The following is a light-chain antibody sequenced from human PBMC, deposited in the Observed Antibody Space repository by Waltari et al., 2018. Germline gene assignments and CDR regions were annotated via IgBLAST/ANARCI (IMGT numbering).Light chain of an antibody. CDR3: QQYYVWPPIT. CDR1: QSVRTN. J-gene: IGKJ4*01. V-gene: IGKV3-15*01. CDR2: GAS. Sequence: VLLTQSPASLSVSPGDTVILSCRASQSVRTNLVWYQQKAGQAPRTLIYGASTRASGVPSRFSGSGSETDFTFIINSLQSEDAAVYFCQQYYVWPPITFGGGTKLEI.